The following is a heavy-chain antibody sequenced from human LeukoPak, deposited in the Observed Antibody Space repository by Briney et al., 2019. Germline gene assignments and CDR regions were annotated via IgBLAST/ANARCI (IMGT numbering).Heavy chain of an antibody. D-gene: IGHD3-3*01. J-gene: IGHJ5*02. CDR1: GGSFSGYY. V-gene: IGHV4-34*01. Sequence: SETLSLTCAVYGGSFSGYYWSWIRQPPGKGLEWIGEINHSGSTNYNPSLKSRVTISVDTSKNQFSLKLSSVTAADTAVYYCARGVRRFGVVSNWFDPWGQGTLVTASS. CDR2: INHSGST. CDR3: ARGVRRFGVVSNWFDP.